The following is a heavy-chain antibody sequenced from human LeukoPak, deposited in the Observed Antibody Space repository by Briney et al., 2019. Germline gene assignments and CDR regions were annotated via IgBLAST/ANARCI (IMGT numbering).Heavy chain of an antibody. CDR2: ISGSGGDT. CDR3: AKTVYYYYMDV. J-gene: IGHJ6*03. CDR1: GFTFSSYS. V-gene: IGHV3-23*01. Sequence: PGGSLRLSCAASGFTFSSYSMNWVRQAPGKGLEWVSAISGSGGDTYYADSVKGRFTISRDNSKSTLYLLLNSLRADDTAVYYCAKTVYYYYMDVWGKGTTVTVSS.